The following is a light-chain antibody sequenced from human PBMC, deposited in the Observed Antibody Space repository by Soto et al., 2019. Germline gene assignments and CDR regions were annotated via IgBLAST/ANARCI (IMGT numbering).Light chain of an antibody. CDR1: SSDVGRYDL. CDR3: CSYAGSSTYD. Sequence: QSVLTQPASVSGSPGQSITISCTGSSSDVGRYDLVSWYQQHPGKVPKLIIHEVTKRSSGLSNRFSGSKSGNTASLTISGLQAEDEADYYCCSYAGSSTYDFGTGTKVTLL. CDR2: EVT. J-gene: IGLJ1*01. V-gene: IGLV2-23*02.